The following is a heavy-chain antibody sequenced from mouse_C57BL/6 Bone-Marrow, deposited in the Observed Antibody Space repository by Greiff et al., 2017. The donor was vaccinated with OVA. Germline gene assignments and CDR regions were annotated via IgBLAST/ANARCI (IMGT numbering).Heavy chain of an antibody. CDR2: ISNGGGST. V-gene: IGHV5-12*01. D-gene: IGHD1-1*01. CDR1: GFTFSDYY. J-gene: IGHJ4*01. CDR3: AREGKFVTTVVGARDY. Sequence: EVQGVESGGGLVQPGGSLKLSCAASGFTFSDYYMYWVRQTPEKRLEWVAYISNGGGSTYYPDTVKGRFTISRDNAKNTLYLQMSRLKSEDTAMYYCAREGKFVTTVVGARDYWGQGTSVTVSS.